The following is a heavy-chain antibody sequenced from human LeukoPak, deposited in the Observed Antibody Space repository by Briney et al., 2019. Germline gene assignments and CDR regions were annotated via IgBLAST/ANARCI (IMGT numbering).Heavy chain of an antibody. CDR3: ARQGTNYYDSSGYFDY. Sequence: GESLQISCKASGYSFTTHWIGWVRQMPGKGLEWMGIIYPGDSDTRYSPSFQGQVTISADKSISTAYLQWSSLKASDTAMYYCARQGTNYYDSSGYFDYWGQGTLVTVSS. CDR1: GYSFTTHW. V-gene: IGHV5-51*01. D-gene: IGHD3-22*01. J-gene: IGHJ4*02. CDR2: IYPGDSDT.